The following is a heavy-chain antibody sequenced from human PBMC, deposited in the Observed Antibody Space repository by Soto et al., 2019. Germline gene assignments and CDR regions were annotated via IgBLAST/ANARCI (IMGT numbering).Heavy chain of an antibody. Sequence: EVQLVESGGGLVKPGGSLRLSCAASGFTFSNAWMNWVRQAPGKGLEWVGRIKSKTDGGTTDYAAPVKGRFTISRDDSKKTLYLQMNSTTTEDTAVYYCYGDHRSPSDYWGQGTLVTVSS. CDR1: GFTFSNAW. D-gene: IGHD4-17*01. CDR2: IKSKTDGGTT. CDR3: YGDHRSPSDY. V-gene: IGHV3-15*07. J-gene: IGHJ4*02.